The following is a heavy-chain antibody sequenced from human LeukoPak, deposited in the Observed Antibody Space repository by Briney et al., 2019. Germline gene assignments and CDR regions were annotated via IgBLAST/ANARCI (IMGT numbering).Heavy chain of an antibody. D-gene: IGHD6-13*01. CDR3: ASSGSSWYGPIDP. J-gene: IGHJ5*02. CDR1: GYTFTGYY. CDR2: INPNSGGT. Sequence: ASVTVSCKASGYTFTGYYMHWVRPAPGQGLEWMGWINPNSGGTNYAQKFQGWVTMTRGTSISTAYMELRRLRSDDTAVYYCASSGSSWYGPIDPWGQGSLVTVSS. V-gene: IGHV1-2*04.